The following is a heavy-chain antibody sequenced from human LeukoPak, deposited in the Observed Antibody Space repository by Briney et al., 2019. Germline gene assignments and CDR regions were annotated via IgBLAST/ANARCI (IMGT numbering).Heavy chain of an antibody. CDR3: ARDQAGDRAQDNWFDP. V-gene: IGHV1-46*01. CDR1: GYTFTSYY. D-gene: IGHD7-27*01. Sequence: ASVKVSCKASGYTFTSYYMHWVRQAPGQGLEWMGIINPSGGSTSYAQKFQGRVTMIRDMSTSTVYMELSSLRSEDTAVYYCARDQAGDRAQDNWFDPWGQGTLVTVSS. CDR2: INPSGGST. J-gene: IGHJ5*02.